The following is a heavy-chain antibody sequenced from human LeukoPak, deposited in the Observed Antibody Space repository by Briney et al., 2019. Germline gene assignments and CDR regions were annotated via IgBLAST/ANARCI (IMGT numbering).Heavy chain of an antibody. CDR2: IYYSGST. Sequence: SETLSLTCTVSGGSISSYYWSWIRQPPGKGLEWIGYIYYSGSTNYNPSLKSRVTISVDTSKNQFSLKLSSVTAADTAVYYCARGISLNDYGGYGSDDAFDIWGQGTMVTVSS. CDR1: GGSISSYY. D-gene: IGHD4-17*01. V-gene: IGHV4-59*01. J-gene: IGHJ3*02. CDR3: ARGISLNDYGGYGSDDAFDI.